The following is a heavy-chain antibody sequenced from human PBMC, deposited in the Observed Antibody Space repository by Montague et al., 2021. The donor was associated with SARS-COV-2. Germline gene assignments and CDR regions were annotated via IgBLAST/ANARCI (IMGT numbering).Heavy chain of an antibody. D-gene: IGHD3-10*01. CDR3: AGDVGSGSYYTPVDY. V-gene: IGHV3-48*03. Sequence: SLRLSCAASGFTFSSYEMNWVRQAPGKGLEWVSYISSSGSTIYYADSVXGRFTISRDNAKNSLYLQMNSLRAEDTAVYYCAGDVGSGSYYTPVDYWGQGTLVTVSS. J-gene: IGHJ4*02. CDR2: ISSSGSTI. CDR1: GFTFSSYE.